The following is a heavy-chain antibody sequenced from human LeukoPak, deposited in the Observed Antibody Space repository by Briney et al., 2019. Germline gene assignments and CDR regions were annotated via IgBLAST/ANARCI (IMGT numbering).Heavy chain of an antibody. CDR1: GGTFSSYA. Sequence: SVKASCKASGGTFSSYAISWVRQAPGQGLEWMGGIIPIFGTANYAQKFQGRVTITADESTSTAYMELSSLRSEDTAVYYCARYSSSWRTYFEYWGQGTLVTVSS. CDR3: ARYSSSWRTYFEY. V-gene: IGHV1-69*13. J-gene: IGHJ4*02. CDR2: IIPIFGTA. D-gene: IGHD6-13*01.